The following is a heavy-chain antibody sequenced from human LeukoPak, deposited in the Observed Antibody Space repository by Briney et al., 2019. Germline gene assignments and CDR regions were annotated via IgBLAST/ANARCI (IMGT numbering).Heavy chain of an antibody. D-gene: IGHD6-19*01. J-gene: IGHJ4*02. CDR1: GFTFSNAW. V-gene: IGHV3-11*04. Sequence: PGGSLRLSCAASGFTFSNAWMSWVRQAPGKGLEWVSYISSSGRTIFYADSVKGRFTISRDNAKNSLFLQMNSLRAEDTAVYYCARDGWVDYWGQGTLVTVSS. CDR2: ISSSGRTI. CDR3: ARDGWVDY.